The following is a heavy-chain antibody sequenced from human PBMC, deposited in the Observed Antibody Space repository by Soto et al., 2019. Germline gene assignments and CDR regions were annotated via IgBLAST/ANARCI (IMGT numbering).Heavy chain of an antibody. J-gene: IGHJ4*02. CDR2: IYWDDDD. CDR1: GFSLTNIGVG. D-gene: IGHD2-21*02. Sequence: QITLKESGPTVVRPTQTLTLTCTFSGFSLTNIGVGVGWIRQPPGKAPEWLALIYWDDDDFYSPSLKSRLTITQDPSKNQVYLTMSNIDPVDTATNYCLHRLVAPCRSDCSISDYRGQGTLVTVSS. CDR3: LHRLVAPCRSDCSISDY. V-gene: IGHV2-5*02.